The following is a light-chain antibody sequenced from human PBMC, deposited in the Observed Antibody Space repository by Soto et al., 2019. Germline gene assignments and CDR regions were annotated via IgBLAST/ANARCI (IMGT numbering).Light chain of an antibody. V-gene: IGKV3-20*01. Sequence: EIVLTQSPGTLSLSPGERATLSCRASQSVSSSYLAWCQQKPGRAPRLLIYGASSRATGIPDRFSGSGSGTDFSLTISRLEPEDFAVYYCQQYGSSSLTFGPGTKVDIK. CDR2: GAS. J-gene: IGKJ3*01. CDR1: QSVSSSY. CDR3: QQYGSSSLT.